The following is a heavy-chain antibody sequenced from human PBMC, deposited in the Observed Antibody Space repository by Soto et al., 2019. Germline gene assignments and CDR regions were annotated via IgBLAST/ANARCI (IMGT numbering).Heavy chain of an antibody. D-gene: IGHD3-3*01. V-gene: IGHV1-18*04. Sequence: ASVKVSCKASGYTFTSYGISWVRQAPGQGLEWMGWISAYNGNTNYAQRLQGRVTMTTDTSTSTAYMELRSLRSDDTAVYYCARDFGPDAPEYFQHWGQGTLVTVSS. CDR3: ARDFGPDAPEYFQH. CDR2: ISAYNGNT. CDR1: GYTFTSYG. J-gene: IGHJ1*01.